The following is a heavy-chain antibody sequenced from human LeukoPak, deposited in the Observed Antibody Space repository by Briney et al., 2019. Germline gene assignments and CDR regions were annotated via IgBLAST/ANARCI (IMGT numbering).Heavy chain of an antibody. V-gene: IGHV3-48*01. CDR1: GFTFSSYS. J-gene: IGHJ6*03. CDR3: ARDGGSGSYYALYYYYYYMDV. D-gene: IGHD1-26*01. CDR2: ISSSSSTI. Sequence: GGSLRLSCAASGFTFSSYSMNWVRQAPGKGLEWVSYISSSSSTIYYADSVKGRFTISRDNAKNSLYLQMNSLRAEDTAVYYCARDGGSGSYYALYYYYYYMDVWGKGTTVTVSS.